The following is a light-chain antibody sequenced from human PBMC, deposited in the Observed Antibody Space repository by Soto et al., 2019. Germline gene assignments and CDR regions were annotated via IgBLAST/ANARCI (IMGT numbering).Light chain of an antibody. Sequence: QLVLTQPPSASGSPGQSVTISCTGTSSDVGGYNYVSWYQQHPGKAPKLMIYEVSKRPSGVPDRFSGSKSDNTASLTVSGLQAEDEADYYCSSYAGSNNLYVFGTGTKVTVL. CDR1: SSDVGGYNY. CDR3: SSYAGSNNLYV. V-gene: IGLV2-8*01. J-gene: IGLJ1*01. CDR2: EVS.